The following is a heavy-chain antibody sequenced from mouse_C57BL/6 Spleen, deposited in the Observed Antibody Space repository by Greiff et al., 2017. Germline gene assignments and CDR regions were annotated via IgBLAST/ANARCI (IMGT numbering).Heavy chain of an antibody. CDR1: GYTFTSYW. J-gene: IGHJ2*01. Sequence: VQLQQPGAELVKPGASVKLSCKASGYTFTSYWMHWVKQRPGRGLEWIGRIDPNSGGTKYNEKFKSKATLTVDKPSSTAYMQLLSLTSEDSAVYDCARPYCGRSYFNYWGQGTTLTVSS. D-gene: IGHD1-1*01. CDR3: ARPYCGRSYFNY. V-gene: IGHV1-72*01. CDR2: IDPNSGGT.